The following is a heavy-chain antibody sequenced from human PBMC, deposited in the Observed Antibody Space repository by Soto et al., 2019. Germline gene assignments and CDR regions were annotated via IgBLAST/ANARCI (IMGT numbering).Heavy chain of an antibody. CDR3: AKAGPEEVLPFDY. Sequence: EVQLVESGGGLVQPGRSLRLSCAASGFTFDDYAMHWVRQAPGKGLEWVSGISWNSGSIGYADSVKGRFTISRDNAKNSLYLQMNSLRAEDTALHYCAKAGPEEVLPFDYWGQGTLVTVSS. J-gene: IGHJ4*02. CDR2: ISWNSGSI. CDR1: GFTFDDYA. V-gene: IGHV3-9*01.